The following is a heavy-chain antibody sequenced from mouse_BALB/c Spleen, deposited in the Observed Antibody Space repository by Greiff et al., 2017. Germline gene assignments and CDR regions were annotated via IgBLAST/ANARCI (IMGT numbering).Heavy chain of an antibody. CDR1: GFTFSSYT. V-gene: IGHV5-6-4*01. CDR3: TRAYGYDEDYYAMDY. Sequence: DVMLVESGGGLVKPGGSLKLSCAASGFTFSSYTMSWVRQTPEKRLEWVATISSGGSYTYYPDSVKGRFTISRDNAKNTMYLQMSSLKSEDTAMYYCTRAYGYDEDYYAMDYWGQGTSVTGSS. CDR2: ISSGGSYT. D-gene: IGHD2-2*01. J-gene: IGHJ4*01.